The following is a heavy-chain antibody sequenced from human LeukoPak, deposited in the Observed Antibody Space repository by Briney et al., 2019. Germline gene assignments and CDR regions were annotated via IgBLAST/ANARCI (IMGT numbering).Heavy chain of an antibody. D-gene: IGHD5-18*01. CDR3: ARTPRGYSYGYADY. V-gene: IGHV5-51*01. CDR2: IYPGDSDT. J-gene: IGHJ4*02. CDR1: GYSFTSYW. Sequence: GESLQISCKGSGYSFTSYWIGWVRQLPGKGLEWMGIIYPGDSDTRYSPSFQGQVTISADKSISTAYLQWSSLKAADTAMYYCARTPRGYSYGYADYWGQGTLVTVSS.